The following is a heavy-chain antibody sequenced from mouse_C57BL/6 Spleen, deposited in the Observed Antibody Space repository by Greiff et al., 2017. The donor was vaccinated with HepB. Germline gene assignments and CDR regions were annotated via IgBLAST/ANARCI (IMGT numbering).Heavy chain of an antibody. CDR1: GFSLTSYG. CDR3: AKTSYDYDRGYAMDY. V-gene: IGHV2-5*01. J-gene: IGHJ4*01. Sequence: QVQLKESGPGLVQPSQSLSITCTVSGFSLTSYGVHWVRQSPGKGLEWLGVIWRGGSTDYNAAFMSRLSITKDNSKSQVFFKMNSLQADDTAIYYCAKTSYDYDRGYAMDYWGQGTSVTVSS. CDR2: IWRGGST. D-gene: IGHD2-4*01.